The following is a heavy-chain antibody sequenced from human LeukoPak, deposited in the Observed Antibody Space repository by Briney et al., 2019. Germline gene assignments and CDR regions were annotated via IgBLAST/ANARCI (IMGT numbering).Heavy chain of an antibody. CDR3: AKHDSSTSRRRRTTIGAFDI. J-gene: IGHJ3*02. V-gene: IGHV3-7*03. CDR2: IKQDGSDR. D-gene: IGHD2-2*01. CDR1: GFSVSSYW. Sequence: GGSLRLSCGVSGFSVSSYWMSWVRQAPGKGLEWVASIKQDGSDRYYVDSVKGRFTIARDDAKNSLYLQMNSLRAEDTAVYYCAKHDSSTSRRRRTTIGAFDIWGQGTMVTVSS.